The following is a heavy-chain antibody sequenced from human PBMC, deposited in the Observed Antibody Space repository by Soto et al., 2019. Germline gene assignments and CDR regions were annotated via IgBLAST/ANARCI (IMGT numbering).Heavy chain of an antibody. CDR3: ARDTTLDY. CDR1: GFTFTTYA. CDR2: ITGSGSNT. Sequence: EVQLLASGGDLVQPGGSLRLSCAASGFTFTTYAMAWVRQAPGKGLEWVSSITGSGSNTYYADSVKGRFTISRDNSMNTLYLQMNSLRAEDTAVYSCARDTTLDYWSQGTLVTVSS. J-gene: IGHJ4*02. V-gene: IGHV3-23*01. D-gene: IGHD2-2*01.